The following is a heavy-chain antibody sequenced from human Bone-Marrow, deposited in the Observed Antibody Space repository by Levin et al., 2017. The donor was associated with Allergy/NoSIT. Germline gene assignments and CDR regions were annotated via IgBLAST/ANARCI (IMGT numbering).Heavy chain of an antibody. CDR2: IIPIFGTA. D-gene: IGHD6-6*01. J-gene: IGHJ6*02. CDR1: GGTFSSYA. CDR3: ARDIAARPGYYYYGMDV. Sequence: GASVKVSCKASGGTFSSYAISWVRQAPGQGLEWMGGIIPIFGTANYAQKFQGRVTITADESTSTAYMELSSLRSEDTAVYYCARDIAARPGYYYYGMDVWGQGTTVTVSS. V-gene: IGHV1-69*13.